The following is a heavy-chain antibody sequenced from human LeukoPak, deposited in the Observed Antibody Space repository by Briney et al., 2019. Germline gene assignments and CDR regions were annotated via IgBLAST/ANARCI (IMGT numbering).Heavy chain of an antibody. CDR3: AREDDATVTEYFDY. J-gene: IGHJ4*02. CDR2: ISYDGSIK. Sequence: GGSLRLSCAASGFTFSSYWMSWVRQAPGKGLEWVAVISYDGSIKYYADSVKGRFTISRDNSKNTLYLQMNSLRAEDTAVYYCAREDDATVTEYFDYWGQGTLVTVSS. D-gene: IGHD4-17*01. CDR1: GFTFSSYW. V-gene: IGHV3-30-3*01.